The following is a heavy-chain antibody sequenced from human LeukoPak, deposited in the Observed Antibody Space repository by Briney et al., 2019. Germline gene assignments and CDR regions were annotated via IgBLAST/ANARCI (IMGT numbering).Heavy chain of an antibody. V-gene: IGHV3-23*01. D-gene: IGHD3-22*01. Sequence: GGSLRLSCAPSGFTFSRYAMIGVREAPGEGLEWVTDISGSGGSTYYADSVKGRFTISRDNSKNTLYLQMNSLRAEDTAVYYCAKDRAMIVVVMGGDYWGQGTLVTVSS. CDR1: GFTFSRYA. J-gene: IGHJ4*02. CDR3: AKDRAMIVVVMGGDY. CDR2: ISGSGGST.